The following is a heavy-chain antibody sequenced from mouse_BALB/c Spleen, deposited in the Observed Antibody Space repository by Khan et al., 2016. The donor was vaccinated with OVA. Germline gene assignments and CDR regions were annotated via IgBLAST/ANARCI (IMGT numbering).Heavy chain of an antibody. V-gene: IGHV5-9*03. CDR2: ISSGGDNT. CDR1: GFTFSSYT. D-gene: IGHD1-1*02. J-gene: IGHJ3*01. Sequence: EVELVESGGGLVKPGGSLKLSCAASGFTFSSYTMSWVRQTPEKRLEWVANISSGGDNTYYPDSVKGRFTISRDNAKNNLYLQMSSLRSEDTALYYCARSNYGAFAYWGQGTLVTVSA. CDR3: ARSNYGAFAY.